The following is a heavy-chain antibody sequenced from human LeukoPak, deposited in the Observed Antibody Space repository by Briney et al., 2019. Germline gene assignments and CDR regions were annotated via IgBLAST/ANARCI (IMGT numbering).Heavy chain of an antibody. CDR1: GDSINSYY. CDR2: IYCTGST. J-gene: IGHJ4*02. Sequence: PSETLSLTCTVSGDSINSYYWTWIRQAPGKGLEWIGYIYCTGSTNYSPSLKSRVSISIDPSKNQFSLKLTSVTAADTAVYYCARDPTYWGQGILVTVSS. CDR3: ARDPTY. V-gene: IGHV4-4*08.